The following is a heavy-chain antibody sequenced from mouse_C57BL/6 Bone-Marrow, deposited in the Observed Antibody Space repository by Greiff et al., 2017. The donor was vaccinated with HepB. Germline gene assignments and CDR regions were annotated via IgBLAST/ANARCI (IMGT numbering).Heavy chain of an antibody. Sequence: QVQLKQSGAELVKPGASVKMSCKASGYTFTSYWITWVKQRPGQGLEWIGDIYPGSGSTNYNEKFKSKATLTVDTSSSTAYMQLSSLTSEDSAVYYCASEGGYDGYFRLAYWGQGTLVTVSA. J-gene: IGHJ3*01. V-gene: IGHV1-55*01. CDR2: IYPGSGST. CDR1: GYTFTSYW. CDR3: ASEGGYDGYFRLAY. D-gene: IGHD2-3*01.